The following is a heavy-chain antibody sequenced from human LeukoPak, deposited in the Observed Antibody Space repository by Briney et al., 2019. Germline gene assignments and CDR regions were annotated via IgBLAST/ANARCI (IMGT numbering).Heavy chain of an antibody. CDR2: ISYDGSNK. CDR3: AKGGGIAAAGPLDNWFDP. CDR1: GFTFSSYG. J-gene: IGHJ5*02. D-gene: IGHD6-13*01. Sequence: QAGRSLRLSCAASGFTFSSYGMHWVRQAPGKGLEWVAVISYDGSNKYYADSVKGRFTISRDNSKNTLYLQMNSLRAEDTAVYYCAKGGGIAAAGPLDNWFDPWGQGTLVTVSS. V-gene: IGHV3-30*18.